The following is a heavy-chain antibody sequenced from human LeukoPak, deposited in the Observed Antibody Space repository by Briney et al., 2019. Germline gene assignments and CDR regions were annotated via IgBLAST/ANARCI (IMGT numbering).Heavy chain of an antibody. CDR3: ARGGVVVPAAMRYYYYMDV. Sequence: PSETLSLTCAVYGGSFSGYYWSWIRQPPGKGLEWTGEINHSGSTNYNPSLKSRVTISVDTSKNQFSLKLSSVTAADTAVYYCARGGVVVPAAMRYYYYMDVWGKGTTVTVSS. V-gene: IGHV4-34*01. J-gene: IGHJ6*03. CDR2: INHSGST. D-gene: IGHD2-2*01. CDR1: GGSFSGYY.